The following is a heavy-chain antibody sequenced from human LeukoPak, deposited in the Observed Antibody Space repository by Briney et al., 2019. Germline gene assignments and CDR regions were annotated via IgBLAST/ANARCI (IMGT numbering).Heavy chain of an antibody. Sequence: GGSLRLSCAASGFTFSSYAMSWVRQAPGKGLEWVSAISGSGGSTYYADSVKGRFTISGDNAKNSLYLQMNSLRAEDTAVYYCARVLRFLDYFDYWGQGTLVTVSS. CDR3: ARVLRFLDYFDY. V-gene: IGHV3-23*01. J-gene: IGHJ4*02. CDR2: ISGSGGST. CDR1: GFTFSSYA. D-gene: IGHD3-3*01.